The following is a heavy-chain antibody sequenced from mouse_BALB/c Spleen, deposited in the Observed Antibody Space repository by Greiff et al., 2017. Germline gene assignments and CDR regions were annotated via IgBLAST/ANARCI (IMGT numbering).Heavy chain of an antibody. V-gene: IGHV1S127*01. J-gene: IGHJ4*01. CDR3: TRYGYDEDAMDY. Sequence: VQLQQSGAELVKPGASVKMSCKASGYTFTSYWMHWVKQRPGQGLEWIGTIDPSDSYTSYNQKFQGKATLTVDTSSSTAYMQLSSLTSEDSAVYYCTRYGYDEDAMDYWGQGTSVTVSS. CDR1: GYTFTSYW. CDR2: IDPSDSYT. D-gene: IGHD2-2*01.